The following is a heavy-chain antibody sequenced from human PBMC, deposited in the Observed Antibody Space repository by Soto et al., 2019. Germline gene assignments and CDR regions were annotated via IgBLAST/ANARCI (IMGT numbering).Heavy chain of an antibody. D-gene: IGHD3-3*01. CDR3: AKGALGAPRSGYFDY. J-gene: IGHJ4*02. V-gene: IGHV3-23*01. Sequence: VGPLRLSCAASGFTFSSYAMSWVRQAPGKGLEWVSAISGSGGSTYYADSVKGRFTISRDNSKNTLYLQMNSLRAEDTAVYYCAKGALGAPRSGYFDYWGQGTLVTVSS. CDR1: GFTFSSYA. CDR2: ISGSGGST.